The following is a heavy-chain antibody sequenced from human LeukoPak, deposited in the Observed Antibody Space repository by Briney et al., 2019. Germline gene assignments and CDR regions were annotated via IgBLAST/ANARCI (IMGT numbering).Heavy chain of an antibody. Sequence: GASVMVSCKASGYTFTTYDINWVRQATGQGLEWMGWMNPNSGNTGYAQKFQGRVTMTRNTSISTAYMELSSLRSEDTAVYYCAVDYGDFLFDYWGQGTLVTVSS. D-gene: IGHD4-17*01. V-gene: IGHV1-8*01. J-gene: IGHJ4*02. CDR1: GYTFTTYD. CDR2: MNPNSGNT. CDR3: AVDYGDFLFDY.